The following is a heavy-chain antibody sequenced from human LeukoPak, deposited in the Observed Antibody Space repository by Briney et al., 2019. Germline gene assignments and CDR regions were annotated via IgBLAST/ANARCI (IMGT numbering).Heavy chain of an antibody. V-gene: IGHV4-4*02. CDR3: ARKGLRSGYVPLDY. Sequence: EPSETLSLTCAVSGDSISSNSWWSWVRLPPGKGLEWIGEIYHSGSTNYNPSLKSRVTISVDKSKNQFSLKLRSVTAADTAVYYCARKGLRSGYVPLDYWGQGTLVTVSS. J-gene: IGHJ4*02. CDR1: GDSISSNSW. CDR2: IYHSGST. D-gene: IGHD3-3*01.